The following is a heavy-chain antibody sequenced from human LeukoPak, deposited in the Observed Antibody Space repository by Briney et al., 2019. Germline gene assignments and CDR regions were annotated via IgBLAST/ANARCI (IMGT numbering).Heavy chain of an antibody. D-gene: IGHD2-2*01. CDR1: GFTFSSYW. V-gene: IGHV3-7*01. CDR2: IKQDGSEK. J-gene: IGHJ5*02. Sequence: GGSLRLSCAASGFTFSSYWMSWVRQAPGKGLEWVANIKQDGSEKYYVDSVKGRFTISRDNAKNSLYLQMNSLRAEDTAVYYCASQNWCSSTSCHDWFDPWGQGTLVTVSS. CDR3: ASQNWCSSTSCHDWFDP.